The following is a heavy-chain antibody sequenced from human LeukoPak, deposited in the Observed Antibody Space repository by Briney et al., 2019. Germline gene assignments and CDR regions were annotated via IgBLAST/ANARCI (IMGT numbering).Heavy chain of an antibody. V-gene: IGHV1-69*01. CDR3: AKDRDSGWYIFYYYGMDV. D-gene: IGHD6-19*01. CDR2: IIPIFGTA. Sequence: SVKVSCKASGGTFSSYAISWVRQAPGQGLEWMGGIIPIFGTANYAQKFQGRVTITADESTSTAYMELSSLRSEDTAVYYCAKDRDSGWYIFYYYGMDVWGQGTTVTVSS. J-gene: IGHJ6*02. CDR1: GGTFSSYA.